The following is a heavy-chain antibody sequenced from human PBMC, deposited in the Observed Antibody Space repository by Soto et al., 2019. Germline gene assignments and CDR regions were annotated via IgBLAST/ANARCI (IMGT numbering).Heavy chain of an antibody. CDR2: LSWNRASI. Sequence: EVQLVESGGGLLQPGRSLRLSCAASGFTFDDYPMHWVRHAAGKGLEWVAGLSWNRASIGYADSVKGRFTISRDNARDSLYLQMNSLRAEDTALYYCVKDEACDFWGQGTQVTVSS. J-gene: IGHJ3*01. V-gene: IGHV3-9*01. CDR3: VKDEACDF. CDR1: GFTFDDYP.